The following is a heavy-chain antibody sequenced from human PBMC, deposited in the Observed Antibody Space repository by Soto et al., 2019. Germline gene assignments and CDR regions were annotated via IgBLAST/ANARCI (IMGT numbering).Heavy chain of an antibody. J-gene: IGHJ6*02. V-gene: IGHV4-61*08. CDR2: IFYSGNT. CDR1: GDSFTSGAYY. CDR3: ARVPVEMATIAYYYSYGVDV. D-gene: IGHD5-12*01. Sequence: XATLSLTSAVSGDSFTSGAYYWSGIRQPPGKGLEYIGYIFYSGNTSYHPSLKSRVTISVDTSKNQFSLKLSSVTAADTAVYYCARVPVEMATIAYYYSYGVDVWGQGTTVTVSS.